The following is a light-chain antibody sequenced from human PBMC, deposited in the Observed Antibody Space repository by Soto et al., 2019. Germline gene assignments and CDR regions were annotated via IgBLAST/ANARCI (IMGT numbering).Light chain of an antibody. CDR3: QQYGDSLT. CDR1: QTVRSSY. J-gene: IGKJ4*01. CDR2: GAF. V-gene: IGKV3-20*01. Sequence: IFLTQSPGNLSLSSGDRATLSCRASQTVRSSYLAWYQQRPGQAPKLLIYGAFNRAIGIPDRFSGSESGRDYNLTISRLDPEDSAVYYCQQYGDSLTFGGGTKVEIK.